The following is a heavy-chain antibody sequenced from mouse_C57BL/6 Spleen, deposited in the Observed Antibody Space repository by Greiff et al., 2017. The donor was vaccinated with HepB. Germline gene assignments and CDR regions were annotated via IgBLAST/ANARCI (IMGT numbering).Heavy chain of an antibody. V-gene: IGHV14-3*01. CDR1: GFNIKNTY. J-gene: IGHJ1*03. CDR3: ARDYYGSSYRWYFDV. Sequence: DVQLQESVAELVRPGASVKLSCTASGFNIKNTYMHWVKQRPEQGLEWIGRIDPANGNTKYAPKFQGKATITADTSSNTAYLQLSSLTSEDTAIYYCARDYYGSSYRWYFDVWGTGTTVTVSS. CDR2: IDPANGNT. D-gene: IGHD1-1*01.